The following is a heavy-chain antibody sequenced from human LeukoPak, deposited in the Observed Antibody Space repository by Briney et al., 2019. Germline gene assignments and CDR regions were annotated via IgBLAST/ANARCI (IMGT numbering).Heavy chain of an antibody. CDR3: TRLGHSTTGRRIFDY. J-gene: IGHJ4*02. CDR1: GFTFSDYW. CDR2: IQRHGSEK. V-gene: IGHV3-7*01. D-gene: IGHD1-1*01. Sequence: PGGSLRLSCAASGFTFSDYWMTWVRQAPGKGLEWVASIQRHGSEKYHVDSVTGRFTTSRDNAKNSLYLQMDSLRAEDTAVYYCTRLGHSTTGRRIFDYWGQGTLVTVSS.